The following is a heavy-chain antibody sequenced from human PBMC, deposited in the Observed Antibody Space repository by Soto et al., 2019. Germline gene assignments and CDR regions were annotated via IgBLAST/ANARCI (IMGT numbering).Heavy chain of an antibody. CDR3: AREQWLVQDFDY. Sequence: GGSLRLSCAASGFTFSSYAMHWVRQAPGKGLECVAVISYDGSNKYYADSVKGRFTISRDKSKNTLYLQMNSLRADDTAVYYCAREQWLVQDFDYWGQGTLVTVSS. CDR2: ISYDGSNK. D-gene: IGHD6-19*01. V-gene: IGHV3-30-3*01. CDR1: GFTFSSYA. J-gene: IGHJ4*02.